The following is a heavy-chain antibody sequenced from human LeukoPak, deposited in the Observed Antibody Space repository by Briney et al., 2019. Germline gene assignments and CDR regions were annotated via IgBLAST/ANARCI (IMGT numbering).Heavy chain of an antibody. CDR3: ARVGAATDHYFYYGKAV. CDR2: INPSGGST. J-gene: IGHJ6*02. Sequence: ASVKVSCKASGYTFTSYYMHWVRQAPGQGLEWMGIINPSGGSTSYAEKFQGRGTMTRDTSTSTVYMELSRLRSEDTAVYFCARVGAATDHYFYYGKAVWGQGNTATVFS. D-gene: IGHD2-15*01. V-gene: IGHV1-46*01. CDR1: GYTFTSYY.